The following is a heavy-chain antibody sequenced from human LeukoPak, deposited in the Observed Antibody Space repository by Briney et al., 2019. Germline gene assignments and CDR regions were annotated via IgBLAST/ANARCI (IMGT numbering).Heavy chain of an antibody. CDR3: AKDRRPYSSSWYVFDY. V-gene: IGHV3-30-3*01. CDR2: ISYDGSNK. J-gene: IGHJ4*02. Sequence: PGGSLRLSCAASGFTFSSYAMHWVRQAPGKGLEWVAVISYDGSNKYYADSVKGRFTISRDNSKNTLYLQMNSLRAEDTAVYYCAKDRRPYSSSWYVFDYWGQGTLVTVSS. D-gene: IGHD6-13*01. CDR1: GFTFSSYA.